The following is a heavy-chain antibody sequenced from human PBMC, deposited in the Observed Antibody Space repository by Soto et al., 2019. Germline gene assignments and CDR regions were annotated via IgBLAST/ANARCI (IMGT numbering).Heavy chain of an antibody. V-gene: IGHV3-66*01. Sequence: EVQLVESGGGLVQPGGSLRLSCAASGFTVSSNYMSWVRQAPGKGLEWVSVIYSGGSTYYADSVKGRFTISRDNSKNTLYLQMNSLRAEDTAVYDCAGEVLGEEVLESGPIFEYWGQGTLVTVSS. J-gene: IGHJ4*02. CDR2: IYSGGST. CDR1: GFTVSSNY. D-gene: IGHD2-8*01. CDR3: AGEVLGEEVLESGPIFEY.